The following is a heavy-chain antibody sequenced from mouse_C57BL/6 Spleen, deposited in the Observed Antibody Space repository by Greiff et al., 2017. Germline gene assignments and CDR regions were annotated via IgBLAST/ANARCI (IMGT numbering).Heavy chain of an antibody. D-gene: IGHD1-1*01. CDR2: ISDGGSYT. V-gene: IGHV5-4*01. Sequence: EVKLVESGGGLVQPGGSLKLSCAASGFTFSSYAMSWVRQTPEKRLEWVATISDGGSYTYYPDNVNGRFTSSRDTAKNNLYLQMSNRKSADTAMYYCARDITTVVADYWGQGTTLTVSS. J-gene: IGHJ2*01. CDR3: ARDITTVVADY. CDR1: GFTFSSYA.